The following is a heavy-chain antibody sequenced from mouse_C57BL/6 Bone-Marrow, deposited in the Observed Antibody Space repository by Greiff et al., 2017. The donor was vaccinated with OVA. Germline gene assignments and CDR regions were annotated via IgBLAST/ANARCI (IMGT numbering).Heavy chain of an antibody. CDR2: IYPGSGST. Sequence: VQLQQPGAELVKPGASVKMSCKASGYTFTSYWITWVKQRPGQGLEWIGDIYPGSGSTNYNEKFKSKATLTVDTSSSTAYMQLSSLTSRDSAVYYGAKWEDSNYFFGYWGQGTTLTVSS. V-gene: IGHV1-55*01. D-gene: IGHD2-5*01. J-gene: IGHJ2*01. CDR3: AKWEDSNYFFGY. CDR1: GYTFTSYW.